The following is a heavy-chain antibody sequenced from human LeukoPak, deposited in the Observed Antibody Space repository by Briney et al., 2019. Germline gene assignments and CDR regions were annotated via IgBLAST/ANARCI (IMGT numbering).Heavy chain of an antibody. CDR1: GFTFSSYA. J-gene: IGHJ4*02. D-gene: IGHD2-2*02. V-gene: IGHV3-30-3*01. Sequence: PGRSLRLSCAASGFTFSSYAMHWVRQAPGKGLEWVAVISYDGSNKYYADSVKGRFTISRENSKNTLYLQMNSLRAEDTAVYYCARGPQVVPAAISGYFDYWGQGTLVTVSS. CDR2: ISYDGSNK. CDR3: ARGPQVVPAAISGYFDY.